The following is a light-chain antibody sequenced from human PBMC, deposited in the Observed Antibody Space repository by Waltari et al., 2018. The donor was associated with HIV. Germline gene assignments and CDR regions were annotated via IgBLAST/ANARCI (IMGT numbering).Light chain of an antibody. CDR3: HQYDALPET. V-gene: IGKV3-20*01. CDR1: EAISSSH. CDR2: GAS. Sequence: EIVLTQSPGTLSLSPGEGATLSCKASEAISSSHLAWYQLKPRQAPRLLIYGASVRAADVPDRFSGRAFGADFTLAITRLEPDDFPVYFCHQYDALPETFGQGT. J-gene: IGKJ1*01.